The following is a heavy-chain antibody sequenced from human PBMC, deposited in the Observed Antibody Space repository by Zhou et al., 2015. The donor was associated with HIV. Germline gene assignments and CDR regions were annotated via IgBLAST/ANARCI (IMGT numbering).Heavy chain of an antibody. Sequence: QVQLVQSGAEVKKPGASVKVSCKASGYTFTDYYMHWVRQAPGQGLEWMGWIYNGNTNYAQKFQGRVTMTTDTSTSTGYMELRSLRSDDTATYFCARDDSSGYHSFDYWGQGTLVTVSS. D-gene: IGHD3-22*01. J-gene: IGHJ4*02. CDR3: ARDDSSGYHSFDY. CDR1: GYTFTDYY. CDR2: IYNGNT. V-gene: IGHV1-18*04.